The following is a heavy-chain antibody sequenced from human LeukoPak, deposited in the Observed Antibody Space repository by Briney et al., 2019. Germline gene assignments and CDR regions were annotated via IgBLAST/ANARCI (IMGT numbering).Heavy chain of an antibody. Sequence: GGSLRLSCAASGFTFSNAWMTWVRQAPGKGLEWVGRIKSKTDGGSTDYAAPVKGRFTISRDDSEDTLYLQMNSLKTEDTAVYYCQRGRVSDWGQGTLVTVSS. D-gene: IGHD6-25*01. J-gene: IGHJ4*02. CDR1: GFTFSNAW. V-gene: IGHV3-15*01. CDR3: QRGRVSD. CDR2: IKSKTDGGST.